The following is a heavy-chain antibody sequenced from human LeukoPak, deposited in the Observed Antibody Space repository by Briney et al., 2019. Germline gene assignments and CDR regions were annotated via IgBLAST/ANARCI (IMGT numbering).Heavy chain of an antibody. J-gene: IGHJ6*02. CDR3: AKAGGYSSTSNYYYGMNV. D-gene: IGHD6-19*01. Sequence: GGSLRLSCAASGFTFSSYGMHWVRQAPGKGLEWVTVISFDGRDEYYADSVKGRFTISRDNSKNTVVLQMNSLRVEDTAVYYCAKAGGYSSTSNYYYGMNVWGQGTTVTVSS. CDR2: ISFDGRDE. V-gene: IGHV3-30*18. CDR1: GFTFSSYG.